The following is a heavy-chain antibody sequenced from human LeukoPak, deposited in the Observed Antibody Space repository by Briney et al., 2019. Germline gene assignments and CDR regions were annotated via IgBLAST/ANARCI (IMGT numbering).Heavy chain of an antibody. CDR2: IIPIFGTA. CDR1: GGTFSSYA. D-gene: IGHD2-2*03. CDR3: ARDGYRLSGYFYYMDV. Sequence: SVKVSCKASGGTFSSYAISWVRQAPGQGLEWMGGIIPIFGTANYAQKFQGRVTITADESTSTAYVELRSLRSDDTAVYYCARDGYRLSGYFYYMDVWGKGTTVTVSS. V-gene: IGHV1-69*13. J-gene: IGHJ6*03.